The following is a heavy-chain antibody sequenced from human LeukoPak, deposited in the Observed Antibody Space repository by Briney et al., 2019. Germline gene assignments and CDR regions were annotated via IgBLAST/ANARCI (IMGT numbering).Heavy chain of an antibody. CDR1: GFTVSTNY. CDR2: IYGGGTT. D-gene: IGHD2-8*02. Sequence: PGGSLRLSRAVSGFTVSTNYMSWVRQAPGKGLEWVSVIYGGGTTYYADSVKGRFTISRDNSKNTLYLQMNSLRAEDTAVYYCAREDPGHWSRRAFDIWGQGTMVTVSS. CDR3: AREDPGHWSRRAFDI. V-gene: IGHV3-53*01. J-gene: IGHJ3*02.